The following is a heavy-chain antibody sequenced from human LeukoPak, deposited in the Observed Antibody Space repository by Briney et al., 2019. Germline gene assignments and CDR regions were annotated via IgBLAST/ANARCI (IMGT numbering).Heavy chain of an antibody. CDR3: ARIRPDSSGWNFVY. CDR1: GFTFGDYY. Sequence: GGSLRLSCAASGFTFGDYYMSWLRQAPGKGLEWVSYISSGGSTIYYADSVKGRFTISRDNAKNSLYLQMNSLRAEDTAVYYCARIRPDSSGWNFVYWGQGTLVTVSS. D-gene: IGHD6-19*01. CDR2: ISSGGSTI. J-gene: IGHJ4*02. V-gene: IGHV3-11*04.